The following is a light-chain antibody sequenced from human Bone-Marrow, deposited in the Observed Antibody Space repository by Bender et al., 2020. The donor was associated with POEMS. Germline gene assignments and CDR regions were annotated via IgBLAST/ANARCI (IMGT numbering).Light chain of an antibody. CDR3: QSYDNSLGGWV. CDR1: GSDVGTSNL. CDR2: EVS. J-gene: IGLJ3*02. Sequence: QSALTQPASVSGSPGQSITISCTGTGSDVGTSNLVSWYQQHPGEAPKLMIYEVSRRPPGVPDRFSGSKSGNTASLTVSGLQAEDEADYYCQSYDNSLGGWVFGGGTKLTVL. V-gene: IGLV2-14*02.